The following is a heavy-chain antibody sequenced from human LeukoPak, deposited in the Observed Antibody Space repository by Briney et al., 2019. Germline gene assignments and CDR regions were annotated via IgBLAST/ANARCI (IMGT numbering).Heavy chain of an antibody. Sequence: GGSLRLSCAASGFTFSSYEMNWVRQAPGKGLEWVSYITAGGGGIYYADSVKGRFTISRDNAKNSLYLQMNSLRAEDTAVYYCAREKDYYDSSGYPRGDAFDIWGHGTTVTVST. CDR1: GFTFSSYE. CDR2: ITAGGGGI. J-gene: IGHJ3*02. CDR3: AREKDYYDSSGYPRGDAFDI. V-gene: IGHV3-48*03. D-gene: IGHD3-22*01.